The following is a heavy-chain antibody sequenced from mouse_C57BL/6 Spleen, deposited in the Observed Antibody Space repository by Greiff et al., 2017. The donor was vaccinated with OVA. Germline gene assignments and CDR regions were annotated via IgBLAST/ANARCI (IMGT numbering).Heavy chain of an antibody. V-gene: IGHV5-17*01. Sequence: EVKLMESGGGLVKPGGSLKLSCAASGFTFSDYGMHWVRQAPEKGLEWVAYISSGSSTIYYADTVKGRFTISRDNAKNTLFLQMTSLRSEDTAMYYCARDGYYGLDYWGQGTSVTVSS. CDR2: ISSGSSTI. CDR3: ARDGYYGLDY. J-gene: IGHJ4*01. CDR1: GFTFSDYG. D-gene: IGHD2-3*01.